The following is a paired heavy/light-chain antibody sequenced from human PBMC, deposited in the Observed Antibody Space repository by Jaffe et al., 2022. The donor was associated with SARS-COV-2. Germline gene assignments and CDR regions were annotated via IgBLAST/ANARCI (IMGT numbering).Light chain of an antibody. J-gene: IGLJ3*02. CDR1: SLRSYY. Sequence: SSELTQDPAVSVALGQTVRITCQGDSLRSYYASWYQQKPGQAPVVVIYGKNNRPSGIPDRFSASSSGNTGSLTITGAQAEDEADYYCNSRDSSGNVVFGGGTKLTVL. V-gene: IGLV3-19*01. CDR2: GKN. CDR3: NSRDSSGNVV.
Heavy chain of an antibody. CDR2: IYWDNDR. CDR1: GFSLTTRGVG. Sequence: QITLKESGPILVKPTQTLTLTCTFSGFSLTTRGVGVGWFRQPPGQALEWLTLIYWDNDRRYSPSLRSRLTISKDISKNQVVLTVANMDPVDTGTFYCVYRSNYYDNSGTIDSWGQGILVTVSS. D-gene: IGHD3-22*01. CDR3: VYRSNYYDNSGTIDS. V-gene: IGHV2-5*04. J-gene: IGHJ4*02.